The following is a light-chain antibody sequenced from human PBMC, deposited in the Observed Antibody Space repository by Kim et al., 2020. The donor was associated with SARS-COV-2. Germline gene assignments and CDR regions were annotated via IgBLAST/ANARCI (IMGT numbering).Light chain of an antibody. V-gene: IGLV1-44*01. CDR3: AAWDDSLSVF. J-gene: IGLJ2*01. Sequence: PRQRVPISCSGSSSNIGSNPVNWYQQLPGTAPKLLIYGDSQRPLGVPDRFSGSKSGTSASLAITGLQSEDEANYYCAAWDDSLSVFFGGGTQLTVL. CDR1: SSNIGSNP. CDR2: GDS.